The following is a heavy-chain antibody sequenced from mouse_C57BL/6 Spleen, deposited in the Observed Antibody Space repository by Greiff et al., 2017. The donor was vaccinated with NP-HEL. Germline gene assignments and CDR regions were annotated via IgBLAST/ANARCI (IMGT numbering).Heavy chain of an antibody. D-gene: IGHD1-1*01. J-gene: IGHJ4*01. Sequence: VQLQQPGAELVKPGASVKLSCKASGYTFTSYWMQWVKQRPGQGLEWIGEIDPSDSYTNYNQKFKGKATLTVDTSSSTAYMQLSSLTSEDSAVYYCARRVVAPYAMDYWGQGTSVTVSS. CDR3: ARRVVAPYAMDY. V-gene: IGHV1-50*01. CDR1: GYTFTSYW. CDR2: IDPSDSYT.